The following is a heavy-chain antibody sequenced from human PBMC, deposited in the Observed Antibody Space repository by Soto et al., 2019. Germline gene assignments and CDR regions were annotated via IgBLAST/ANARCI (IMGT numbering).Heavy chain of an antibody. CDR3: ARINDLLTAYPFDY. V-gene: IGHV1-2*02. CDR2: INPNSGAT. D-gene: IGHD3-9*01. CDR1: GYTFTDYY. J-gene: IGHJ4*02. Sequence: ASVKVSCKASGYTFTDYYLHWVRQAPGQGLEWMGWINPNSGATKYSDDFQDRVTMTRDRSINTVYMELKRLTSNDTAVYYCARINDLLTAYPFDYWGQGALVTVSS.